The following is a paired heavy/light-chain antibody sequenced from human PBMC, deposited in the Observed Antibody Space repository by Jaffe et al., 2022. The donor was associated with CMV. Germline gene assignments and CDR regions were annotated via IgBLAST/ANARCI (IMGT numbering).Light chain of an antibody. CDR3: MQALQTPIT. V-gene: IGKV2-28*01. CDR2: LGS. J-gene: IGKJ3*01. CDR1: QSLLHSNGYNY. Sequence: DIVMTQSPLSLPVTPGEPASISCRSSQSLLHSNGYNYLDWYLQKPGKSPQLLIYLGSNRASGVPDRFSGSGSGTDFTLKISRVEAEDVGVYYCMQALQTPITFGPGTKVDIK.
Heavy chain of an antibody. D-gene: IGHD3-10*01. CDR3: ARMGVGGSRYYYYMDV. Sequence: QVQLVESGGGLVKPGGSLRLSCAASGFTFSDYYMSWIRQAPGKGLEWVSYISSSSSYTNYADSVKGRFTISRDNAKNSLYLQMNSLRAEDTTVYYCARMGVGGSRYYYYMDVWGKGTTVTVSS. J-gene: IGHJ6*03. CDR2: ISSSSSYT. V-gene: IGHV3-11*06. CDR1: GFTFSDYY.